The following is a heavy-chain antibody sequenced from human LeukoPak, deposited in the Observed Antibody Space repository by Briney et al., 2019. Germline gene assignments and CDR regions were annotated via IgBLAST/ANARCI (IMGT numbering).Heavy chain of an antibody. J-gene: IGHJ4*02. CDR1: GFTFSNYA. V-gene: IGHV3-23*01. CDR2: NSASGDSE. CDR3: AKDRPQFSNGWHGFGY. D-gene: IGHD6-19*01. Sequence: PGGSLRLSCEVSGFTFSNYAMSWVRRAPGQGLEWGSVNSASGDSEHLADSVKGRFTISRDNSKNTVYLHLDSLRVEDTAVYYCAKDRPQFSNGWHGFGYWGQGNMVIVSS.